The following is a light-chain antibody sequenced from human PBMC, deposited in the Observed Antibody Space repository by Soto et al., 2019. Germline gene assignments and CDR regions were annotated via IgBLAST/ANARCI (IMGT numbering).Light chain of an antibody. CDR3: QSYDSSLSAPYV. J-gene: IGLJ1*01. CDR1: NLGGKS. V-gene: IGLV3-21*02. CDR2: DDS. Sequence: SYELTQPPSVSVAPGQTATITCGGDNLGGKSVHWYQQRPGQAPVLVVYDDSGRPSGIPERFSGSNSENTATLTISRVEAGDEADYYCQSYDSSLSAPYVFGTGTKLTVL.